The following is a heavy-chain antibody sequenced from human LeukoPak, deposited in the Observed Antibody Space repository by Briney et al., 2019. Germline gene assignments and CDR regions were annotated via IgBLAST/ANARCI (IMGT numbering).Heavy chain of an antibody. CDR1: GYTFTGYY. V-gene: IGHV1-2*02. Sequence: ASVKVSCKASGYTFTGYYMHWVRQAPGQGLEWMGWINPNSGGTNYAQKFQGRVTMTEDTSTDTAYMELSSLRSEDTAVYYCAREVGATTRSAFDIWGQGTMVTVSS. CDR2: INPNSGGT. J-gene: IGHJ3*02. CDR3: AREVGATTRSAFDI. D-gene: IGHD1-26*01.